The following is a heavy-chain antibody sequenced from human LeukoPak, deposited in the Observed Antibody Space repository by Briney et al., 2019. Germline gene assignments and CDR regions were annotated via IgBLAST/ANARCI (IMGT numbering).Heavy chain of an antibody. CDR1: GYTFTSYG. Sequence: ASVKVSCKASGYTFTSYGISWVRQAPGQGLELMGWISAYNGNTNYAQKLQGRVTMTTDTSTSTAYMELRSLRSDDTAVYYCARTAWGIVLMVYAHYGMDVWGQGTTVTVSS. CDR2: ISAYNGNT. J-gene: IGHJ6*02. CDR3: ARTAWGIVLMVYAHYGMDV. D-gene: IGHD2-8*01. V-gene: IGHV1-18*01.